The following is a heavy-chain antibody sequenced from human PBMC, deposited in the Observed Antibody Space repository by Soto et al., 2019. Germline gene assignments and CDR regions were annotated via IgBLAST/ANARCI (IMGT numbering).Heavy chain of an antibody. D-gene: IGHD1-1*01. V-gene: IGHV3-15*01. CDR2: IRSKTDGETT. CDR3: TTDDRGYEAPRP. Sequence: PGGSLRLSCAASGFTFSSYAMSWVRQAPGKGLEWVGRIRSKTDGETTDFAAPVKGRFSISRDDSKNTIYLQMNSLKTEDTAIYFCTTDDRGYEAPRPWGQGTLVTVSS. J-gene: IGHJ5*02. CDR1: GFTFSSYA.